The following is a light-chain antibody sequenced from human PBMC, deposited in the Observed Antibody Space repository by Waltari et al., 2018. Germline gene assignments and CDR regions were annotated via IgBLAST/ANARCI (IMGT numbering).Light chain of an antibody. V-gene: IGKV3-20*01. CDR3: QLYGNSPRYS. CDR2: GAS. CDR1: KAVSRSY. Sequence: EIVLTQSPGTLSLSPGEGASLSCRASKAVSRSYIAWYQQKPGQAPRLLLYGASSRAPGIPDRFSGSGSGTDFTLTISRLEPEDFAVYYCQLYGNSPRYSFGQGTRLEIK. J-gene: IGKJ2*01.